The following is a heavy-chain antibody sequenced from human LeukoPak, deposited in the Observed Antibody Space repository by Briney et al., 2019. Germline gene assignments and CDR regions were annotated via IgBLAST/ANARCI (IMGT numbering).Heavy chain of an antibody. V-gene: IGHV4-34*01. CDR1: GGSFSGHY. CDR2: INHSGGI. J-gene: IGHJ4*02. Sequence: PSETLSLTCTVYGGSFSGHYWGWIRQPPGRGLDWIGEINHSGGINYNPSLKSRVTISVDTSKNQFSLKLSSVTAADTAVYYCARHGRLAYCSSTSCYPTFDYWGQGTLVTVSS. CDR3: ARHGRLAYCSSTSCYPTFDY. D-gene: IGHD2-2*01.